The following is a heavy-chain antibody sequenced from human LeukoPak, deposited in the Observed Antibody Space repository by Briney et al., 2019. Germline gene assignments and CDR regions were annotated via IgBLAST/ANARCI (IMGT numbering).Heavy chain of an antibody. V-gene: IGHV1-69*04. CDR3: ARDGDYYDSSPFDP. J-gene: IGHJ5*02. D-gene: IGHD3-22*01. Sequence: GASVKVSCKASGYTFTNSNVNWVGQATGQGLEWMGRIIPILGIANYAQKFQGRVTITADKSTSTAYMELSSLRSEDTAVYYCARDGDYYDSSPFDPWGQGTLVTVSS. CDR1: GYTFTNSN. CDR2: IIPILGIA.